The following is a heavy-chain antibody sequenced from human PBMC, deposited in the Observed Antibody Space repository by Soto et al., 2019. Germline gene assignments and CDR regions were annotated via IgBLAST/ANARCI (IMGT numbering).Heavy chain of an antibody. J-gene: IGHJ5*02. V-gene: IGHV1-24*01. CDR1: GYTLTELS. CDR3: ATTKCRYSGYDCENWFDP. Sequence: GASVKVSCKVSGYTLTELSMHWVRQAPGKGLEWMGGFDPEDGETIYAQKFQGRVTMTEDTSTDTAYMELSSLRSEDTAVYYCATTKCRYSGYDCENWFDPWGQGTLVTSPQ. D-gene: IGHD5-12*01. CDR2: FDPEDGET.